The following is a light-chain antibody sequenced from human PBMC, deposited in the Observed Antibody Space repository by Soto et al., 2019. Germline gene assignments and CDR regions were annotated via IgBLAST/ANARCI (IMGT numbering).Light chain of an antibody. CDR2: DVT. CDR3: CSHAGSYTYV. V-gene: IGLV2-11*01. Sequence: QSALTQPRSVSGSPGQSVTISCTGTSSDVGAYNYVSWYQQHPGKAPKLMIYDVTKRPSGVPDRFSGSKSGNTASLTISGLQADDEADYYCCSHAGSYTYVFGTGTKLTVL. CDR1: SSDVGAYNY. J-gene: IGLJ1*01.